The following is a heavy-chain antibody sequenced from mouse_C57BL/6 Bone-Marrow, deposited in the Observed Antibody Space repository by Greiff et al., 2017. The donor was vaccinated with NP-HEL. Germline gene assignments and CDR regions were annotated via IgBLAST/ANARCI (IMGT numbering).Heavy chain of an antibody. CDR3: ARRRLRLNYFDY. CDR2: IDPSDSET. J-gene: IGHJ2*01. V-gene: IGHV1-52*01. D-gene: IGHD1-1*01. Sequence: QVQLKQPGAELVRPGSSVKLSCKASGYTFTSYWMHWVKQRPIQGLEWIGNIDPSDSETHYNQKFKDKATLTVDKSSSTAYMQLSSLTSEDSAVYYCARRRLRLNYFDYWGQGTTLTVSS. CDR1: GYTFTSYW.